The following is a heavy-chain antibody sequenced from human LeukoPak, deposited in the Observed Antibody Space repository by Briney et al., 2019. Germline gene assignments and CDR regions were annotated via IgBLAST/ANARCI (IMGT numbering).Heavy chain of an antibody. CDR2: ISSSSDYI. V-gene: IGHV3-21*01. Sequence: GGSLRLSCAASGFTFITYSMNWVRQAPGKGLEWVSYISSSSDYIYYADSVRGRFTISRDNAKNSLYLQMNSLRAEDTAVYYCAREQSGSGYAFDYWGQGTLVTVSS. CDR3: AREQSGSGYAFDY. CDR1: GFTFITYS. D-gene: IGHD2-8*01. J-gene: IGHJ4*02.